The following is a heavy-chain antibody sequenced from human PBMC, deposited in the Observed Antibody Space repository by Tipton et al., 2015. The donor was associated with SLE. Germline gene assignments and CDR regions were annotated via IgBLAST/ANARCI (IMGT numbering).Heavy chain of an antibody. CDR1: GGSLSGHY. Sequence: TLSLTCAVYGGSLSGHYWSWIRQSPGKGLECIGESNDSGKTNYNPALKSRATISVDTSRNQFSLKLTSVTAADTAVYYCAGGDNDAFDIWGQGTMVTVSS. CDR2: SNDSGKT. J-gene: IGHJ3*02. V-gene: IGHV4-34*01. CDR3: AGGDNDAFDI.